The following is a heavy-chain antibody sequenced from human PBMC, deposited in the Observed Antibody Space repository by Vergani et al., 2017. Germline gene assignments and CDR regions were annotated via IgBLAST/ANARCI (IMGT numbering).Heavy chain of an antibody. V-gene: IGHV1-8*01. J-gene: IGHJ4*02. Sequence: QVQLVQSGAEVKKPGASVKVSCQASGYTFSSYDINWVRQATGQGLEWMGWMNLNSGNTGYAQKFQGRVTMTRNTSIGTAYMELSSLRSEDTAVYYCACAKTLTGGKYYFDYWGQGTLVTVSS. D-gene: IGHD3-16*01. CDR1: GYTFSSYD. CDR3: ACAKTLTGGKYYFDY. CDR2: MNLNSGNT.